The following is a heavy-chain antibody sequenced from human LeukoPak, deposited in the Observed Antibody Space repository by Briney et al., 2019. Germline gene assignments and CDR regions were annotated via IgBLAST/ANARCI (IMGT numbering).Heavy chain of an antibody. V-gene: IGHV4-4*02. CDR3: AREPSY. J-gene: IGHJ4*02. CDR2: IYYSGST. Sequence: PSGTLSLTCAVSGGSISSSNWWSWVRQPPGKGLEWIGYIYYSGSTNYNPSLKSRVTISVDTSKNQFSLKLSSVTAADTAVYYCAREPSYWGQGTLVTVSS. CDR1: GGSISSSNW.